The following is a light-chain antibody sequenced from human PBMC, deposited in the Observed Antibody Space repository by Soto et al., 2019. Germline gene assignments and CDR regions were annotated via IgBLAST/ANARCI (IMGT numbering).Light chain of an antibody. CDR3: SSQAGNNSYI. V-gene: IGLV2-8*01. CDR2: EVS. Sequence: SASGAAGPSVAVSVTGSPRDVGAYNYASWYQQHPRQAPNIMTYEVSQRPSGVPDRFSGSKSGYTASLTVSGLPAEDEAVYDCSSQAGNNSYIFVTGTKVTVL. CDR1: PRDVGAYNY. J-gene: IGLJ1*01.